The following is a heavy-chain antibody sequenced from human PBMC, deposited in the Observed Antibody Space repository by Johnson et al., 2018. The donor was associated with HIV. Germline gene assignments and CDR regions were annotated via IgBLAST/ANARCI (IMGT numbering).Heavy chain of an antibody. CDR1: GFTFDDYA. D-gene: IGHD3-10*01. J-gene: IGHJ3*02. CDR3: ARAEIYEGRVGDFAFDI. Sequence: VQVVESGGAVVQPGGSLRLSCAASGFTFDDYAMHWVRQAPGNGLEWVSLIRWDGAITSYVDSVKGRFTISRDNSRNSLFLQMKSLRAEDTALYYCARAEIYEGRVGDFAFDIWGRGTMVTVSS. CDR2: IRWDGAIT. V-gene: IGHV3-43D*03.